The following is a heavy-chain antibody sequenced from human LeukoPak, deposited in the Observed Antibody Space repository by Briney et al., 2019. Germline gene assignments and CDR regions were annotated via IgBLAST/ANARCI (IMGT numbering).Heavy chain of an antibody. J-gene: IGHJ4*02. CDR3: AKGQLVRGEFDY. V-gene: IGHV3-23*01. CDR2: ISGSGGST. D-gene: IGHD6-6*01. CDR1: GFTFSSYA. Sequence: GGSLRLSCAASGFTFSSYAMSWVRQAPGKGLEWVSAISGSGGSTYYADSEKGRFTISRDNSKNTLYLQMNSLRAEDTAVYYCAKGQLVRGEFDYWGQGTLVTVSS.